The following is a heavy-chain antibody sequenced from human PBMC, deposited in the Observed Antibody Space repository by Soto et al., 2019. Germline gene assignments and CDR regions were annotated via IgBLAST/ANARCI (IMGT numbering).Heavy chain of an antibody. J-gene: IGHJ3*01. CDR3: AKDEISKTIRGDAFNF. CDR1: GFPFNNFA. V-gene: IGHV3-23*01. Sequence: EVQLLESGGGSVQPGRSLGLSCAASGFPFNNFAMGWVRQAPGRGLEWVSLIGRSGTYYADSVKGRFTISRDDSKNTLYLQMNSLRAEDTAVYYCAKDEISKTIRGDAFNFWGQGTMVTVSS. D-gene: IGHD1-7*01. CDR2: IGRSGT.